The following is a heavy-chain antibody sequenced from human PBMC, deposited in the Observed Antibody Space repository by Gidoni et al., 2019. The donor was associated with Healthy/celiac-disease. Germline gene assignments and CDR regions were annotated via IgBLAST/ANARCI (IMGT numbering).Heavy chain of an antibody. V-gene: IGHV1-69*04. J-gene: IGHJ5*02. D-gene: IGHD5-18*01. CDR2: IIPILGIA. CDR3: ARDVLLRDSYDNWFDP. CDR1: GGTVSRYA. Sequence: QVQLVQSGAEVTKPGSAVKVSCKASGGTVSRYAISWVRQAPGQGLDWMVKIIPILGIANYAQKFQGRVKIPADKSTSTADMELSSLRSEYTAVYYCARDVLLRDSYDNWFDPWGQGTLVTVSS.